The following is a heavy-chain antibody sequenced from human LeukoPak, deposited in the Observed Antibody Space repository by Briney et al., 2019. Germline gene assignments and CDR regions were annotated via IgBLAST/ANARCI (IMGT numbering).Heavy chain of an antibody. CDR3: ARDSGFRYCSGGSCYSVGTLDY. D-gene: IGHD2-15*01. CDR1: GDSISSYY. V-gene: IGHV4-59*12. Sequence: PSETLSVTCTGSGDSISSYYWSWIRQTPGKGLEWIGYIYYSGNTNFNPSLKSRVTISVDTSKNQFSLQLNSVTPEDTAVYYCARDSGFRYCSGGSCYSVGTLDYWGQGTLVTVSS. J-gene: IGHJ4*02. CDR2: IYYSGNT.